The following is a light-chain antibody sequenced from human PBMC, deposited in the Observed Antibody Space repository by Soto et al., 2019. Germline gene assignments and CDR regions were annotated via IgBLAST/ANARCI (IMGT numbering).Light chain of an antibody. V-gene: IGKV1-6*01. CDR1: QDIRNE. Sequence: AIQMTQSPSSLPASIGDRVTVTCRASQDIRNELGWYQQKPGKAPKLLNYAASRLQSGVPARFSGSGSGIDFTLTISSLQPEDFATYYCLQDYDYPYTFGQGTRLEIK. J-gene: IGKJ2*01. CDR3: LQDYDYPYT. CDR2: AAS.